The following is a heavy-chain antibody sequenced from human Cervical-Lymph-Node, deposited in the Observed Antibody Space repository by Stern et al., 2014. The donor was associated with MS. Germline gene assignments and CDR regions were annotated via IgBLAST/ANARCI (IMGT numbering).Heavy chain of an antibody. CDR1: GFIFSGTA. CDR2: IRSKANGYTT. CDR3: TRLMSYDAFDI. V-gene: IGHV3-73*01. Sequence: VQLLQSGGGLVQPGGSLKLSCAASGFIFSGTAMHWVRQASGKGLEWVGRIRSKANGYTTAYAASVKGRFTVSRDDSKKTAFLQMNSLKTEDTAVYYCTRLMSYDAFDIWGQGTVVTVSS. J-gene: IGHJ3*02. D-gene: IGHD2-8*01.